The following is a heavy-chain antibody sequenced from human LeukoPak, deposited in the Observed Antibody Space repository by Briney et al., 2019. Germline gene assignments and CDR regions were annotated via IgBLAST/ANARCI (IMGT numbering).Heavy chain of an antibody. CDR1: GFTFSSYS. Sequence: GGSLRLSCAASGFTFSSYSMNWVRQAPGKGLEWVSYISSSSSTIYYADSVKGRFTISRDNSKNTLYLQMNSLRVEDTTIYYCARRRGDVWGEGTTVTVSS. CDR3: ARRRGDV. CDR2: ISSSSSTI. J-gene: IGHJ6*04. V-gene: IGHV3-48*01.